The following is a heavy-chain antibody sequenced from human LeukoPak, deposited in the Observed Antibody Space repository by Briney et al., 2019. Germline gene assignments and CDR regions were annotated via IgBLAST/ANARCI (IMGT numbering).Heavy chain of an antibody. CDR2: IKPDGSDK. Sequence: GGSLRLSCAASGFTFSSYAMSWVRQAPGKGLEWVAHIKPDGSDKSYVASVKGRFTISRDNAKNSLYLQMNSLRAEDTAVYYCARDRGYFSFDYWGQGTLVTVSS. V-gene: IGHV3-7*04. D-gene: IGHD3-10*01. J-gene: IGHJ4*02. CDR1: GFTFSSYA. CDR3: ARDRGYFSFDY.